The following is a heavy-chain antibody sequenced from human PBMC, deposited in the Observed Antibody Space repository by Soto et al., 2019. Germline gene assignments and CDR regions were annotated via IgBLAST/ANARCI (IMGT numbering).Heavy chain of an antibody. CDR3: ARISGTYDSSGYYYGYEDY. CDR2: IFSNDEK. D-gene: IGHD3-22*01. J-gene: IGHJ4*02. V-gene: IGHV2-26*01. Sequence: SGPTLVNPTETLTLTCTVSGFSLSNARMGVSWIRQPPGKALEWLAHIFSNDEKSYSTSLKSRLTISKDTSKSQVVLTMTNVDPVDTATYYCARISGTYDSSGYYYGYEDYWGQGTLVTVSS. CDR1: GFSLSNARMG.